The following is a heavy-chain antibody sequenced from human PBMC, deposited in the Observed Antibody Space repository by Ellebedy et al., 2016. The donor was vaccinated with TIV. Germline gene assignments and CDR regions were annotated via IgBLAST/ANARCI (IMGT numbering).Heavy chain of an antibody. CDR2: IAVGGDKT. J-gene: IGHJ4*02. Sequence: AASVKVSCMPSGFTLTNSAIQRVRQARGHRLEWIGWIAVGGDKTHYAQKFQARVTITRDMSTSTAYMALSSLRSDDTAIYYCATLPTYWGQGTLVTVSS. V-gene: IGHV1-58*02. CDR1: GFTLTNSA. CDR3: ATLPTY.